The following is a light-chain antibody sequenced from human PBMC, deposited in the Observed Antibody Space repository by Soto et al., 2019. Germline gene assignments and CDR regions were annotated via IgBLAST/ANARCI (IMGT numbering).Light chain of an antibody. CDR3: SSYAGSNYV. CDR2: EVS. J-gene: IGLJ1*01. V-gene: IGLV2-8*01. CDR1: SSDVGGYNY. Sequence: QSVLTQPPSASGSPGQSVTISCTGTSSDVGGYNYVSWYQQHPGKAPKLMIYEVSKRPSGVPDRFSGSKSGNTASPTVSGLQAEDEADYYCSSYAGSNYVFGTGTKVTLL.